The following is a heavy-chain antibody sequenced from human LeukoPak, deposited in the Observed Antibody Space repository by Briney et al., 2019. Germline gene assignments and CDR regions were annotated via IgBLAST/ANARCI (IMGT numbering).Heavy chain of an antibody. CDR1: GFTFSSYS. D-gene: IGHD2-21*02. Sequence: GGSLRLSCAASGFTFSSYSMNWVRQAPGKGLEWVSSISNSSSYIYYADSVKGRFTISRDNAKNSLYLQMNSLRAEDTAVYYCARERPYCGGDCYFDYWGQGTLVTVSS. J-gene: IGHJ4*02. V-gene: IGHV3-21*01. CDR3: ARERPYCGGDCYFDY. CDR2: ISNSSSYI.